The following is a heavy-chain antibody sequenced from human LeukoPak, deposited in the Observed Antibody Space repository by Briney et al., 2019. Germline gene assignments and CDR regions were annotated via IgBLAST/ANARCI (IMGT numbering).Heavy chain of an antibody. Sequence: GGSLRLSCAASGFTFSIYAMGWVRQAPGEGLEWVSIISGSGGSTSYADSVKGRFTISRDNSKNTLYLQMNSLRAEDTAVYCCAKDYSGSGSYYNPFDYWGQGTLVTVSS. CDR1: GFTFSIYA. CDR2: ISGSGGST. D-gene: IGHD3-10*01. J-gene: IGHJ4*02. CDR3: AKDYSGSGSYYNPFDY. V-gene: IGHV3-23*01.